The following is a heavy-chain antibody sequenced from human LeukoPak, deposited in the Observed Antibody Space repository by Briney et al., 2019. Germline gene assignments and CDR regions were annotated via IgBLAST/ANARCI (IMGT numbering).Heavy chain of an antibody. Sequence: ASVKVSCKASGYTFTNYDITWVRQATGQGLEWMGWMNPNSGDSHSVDKFQGRVTMTRDTSIRTAYMELSGLRSDDTAVYYCARRYCISTGCSAFDYWGPGTPVTVSS. J-gene: IGHJ4*02. D-gene: IGHD2-2*01. CDR2: MNPNSGDS. V-gene: IGHV1-8*01. CDR1: GYTFTNYD. CDR3: ARRYCISTGCSAFDY.